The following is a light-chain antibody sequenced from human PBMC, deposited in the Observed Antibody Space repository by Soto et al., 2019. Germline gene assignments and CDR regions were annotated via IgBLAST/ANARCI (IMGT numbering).Light chain of an antibody. Sequence: AIQMTQSPSSLSASVGDRVTITCRASQGIRNDLGWYQQKPGKAPKLLIYAASSLQSGVPSTFSGSGSGTDFTLTISSLQPDDFATYYCQQYSSYWTFGQGTKVDIK. CDR2: AAS. J-gene: IGKJ1*01. CDR3: QQYSSYWT. V-gene: IGKV1-6*01. CDR1: QGIRND.